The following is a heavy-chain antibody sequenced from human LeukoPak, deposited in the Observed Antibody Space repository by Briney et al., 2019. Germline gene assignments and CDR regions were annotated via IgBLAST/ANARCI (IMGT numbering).Heavy chain of an antibody. J-gene: IGHJ4*02. V-gene: IGHV4-34*01. CDR2: INHSGST. CDR3: ARGRYYDFWSGYFY. Sequence: SETLSLTCAVYGGSFSGYYWSWIRQPPGKGLEWIGEINHSGSTSYNPSLKSRVTISVDTSKNQFSLKLSSVTAADTAVYYCARGRYYDFWSGYFYWGQGTLVTVSS. CDR1: GGSFSGYY. D-gene: IGHD3-3*01.